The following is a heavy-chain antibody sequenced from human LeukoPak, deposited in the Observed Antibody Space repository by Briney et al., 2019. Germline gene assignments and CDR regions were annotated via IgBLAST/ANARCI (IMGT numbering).Heavy chain of an antibody. CDR3: AREYCSSTSCLNYFDY. CDR1: GYTFTGYY. Sequence: ASVKVSCKASGYTFTGYYMHWARQAPGQGLEWMGRINPNSGGTNYAQKFQGRVTMTRDTSISTAYMELSRLRSDDTAVYYCAREYCSSTSCLNYFDYWGRGTLVTVSS. D-gene: IGHD2-2*01. V-gene: IGHV1-2*06. J-gene: IGHJ4*02. CDR2: INPNSGGT.